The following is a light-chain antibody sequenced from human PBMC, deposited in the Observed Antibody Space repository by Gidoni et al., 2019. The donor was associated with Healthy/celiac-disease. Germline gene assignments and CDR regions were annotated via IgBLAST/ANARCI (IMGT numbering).Light chain of an antibody. V-gene: IGKV4-1*01. CDR1: KSVLYSSNNKKY. J-gene: IGKJ5*01. Sequence: DIVMTQAPDSLAVSLGETATINCKASKSVLYSSNNKKYLAWYQQKPGQPPKLLIYWASTRESGVPDRFSGSGSGTDFTLTISSLQAEDVAVYYCQQYYSTPLTFGQGTRLEIK. CDR3: QQYYSTPLT. CDR2: WAS.